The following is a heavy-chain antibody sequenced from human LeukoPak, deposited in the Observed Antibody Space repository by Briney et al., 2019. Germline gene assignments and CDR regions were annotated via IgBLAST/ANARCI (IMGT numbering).Heavy chain of an antibody. CDR1: GGSFSGYY. D-gene: IGHD6-13*01. CDR2: INHSGST. J-gene: IGHJ1*01. Sequence: PSETLSLTCAVYGGSFSGYYWSWIRQPPGKGLEWIGEINHSGSTNYNPSLKSRVTISVDTSKNQFSLKLSSVTAADTAVYYCARQLYTSGWLSYFQHWGQGTLVTVSS. CDR3: ARQLYTSGWLSYFQH. V-gene: IGHV4-34*01.